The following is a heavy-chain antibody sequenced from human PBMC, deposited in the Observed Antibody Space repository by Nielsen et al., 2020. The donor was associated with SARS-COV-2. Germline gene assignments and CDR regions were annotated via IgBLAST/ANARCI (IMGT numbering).Heavy chain of an antibody. Sequence: GESLKISCAASGFTFSDYYMSWIRQAPGKGLEWVSYISSSSSYTNYADSVKGRFTISRDNAKNSLYLQMNSLRAEDTAVYYCARVSVATMWIDYWGQGTLVTVSS. CDR3: ARVSVATMWIDY. D-gene: IGHD5-12*01. J-gene: IGHJ4*02. CDR1: GFTFSDYY. V-gene: IGHV3-11*05. CDR2: ISSSSSYT.